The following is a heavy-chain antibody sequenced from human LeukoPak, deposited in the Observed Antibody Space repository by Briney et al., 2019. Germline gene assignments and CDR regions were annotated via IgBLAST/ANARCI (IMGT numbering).Heavy chain of an antibody. V-gene: IGHV1-18*01. CDR2: MSAYNGNT. J-gene: IGHJ4*02. D-gene: IGHD3-3*01. CDR1: GYTFTSYG. CDR3: ARDLITIFGVVTYYFDY. Sequence: ASVKVSCKASGYTFTSYGISWVRQAPGQGLEWMGWMSAYNGNTNYAQKLQGRVTMTTDTSTSTAYMELRSLRSDDTAVYYCARDLITIFGVVTYYFDYWGQGTLVTVYS.